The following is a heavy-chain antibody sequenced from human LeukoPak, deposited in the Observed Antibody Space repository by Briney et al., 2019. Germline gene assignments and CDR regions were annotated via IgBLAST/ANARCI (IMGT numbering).Heavy chain of an antibody. V-gene: IGHV3-21*01. D-gene: IGHD3-3*01. J-gene: IGHJ3*02. CDR1: GFTFRRYG. Sequence: PGGSLRLSCAASGFTFRRYGMNWVRQAPGKGLEWVSSISISSNYIYYPDSLKGRFTISRDNAKNSLYLQINSLRAEDTAVYYCARGSRLGVVGRDAFDIWGQGTMVTVSS. CDR3: ARGSRLGVVGRDAFDI. CDR2: ISISSNYI.